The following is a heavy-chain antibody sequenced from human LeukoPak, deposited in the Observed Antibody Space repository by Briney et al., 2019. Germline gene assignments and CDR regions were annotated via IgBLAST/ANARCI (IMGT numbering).Heavy chain of an antibody. CDR1: GFTFSSYA. D-gene: IGHD2-2*03. CDR2: ISYDGSNK. CDR3: ARLWIYYFDY. Sequence: GGSLRLSCAASGFTFSSYAMHWVRQAPGKGLEWVAVISYDGSNKYYADSVKGRFTISRDNSKNTLYLQMNSLRAEDTAVYYCARLWIYYFDYWGQGTLVTVSS. J-gene: IGHJ4*02. V-gene: IGHV3-30-3*01.